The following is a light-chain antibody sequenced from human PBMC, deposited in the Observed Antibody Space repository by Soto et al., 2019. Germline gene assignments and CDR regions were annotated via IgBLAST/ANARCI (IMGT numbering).Light chain of an antibody. CDR3: QKYGASPWT. V-gene: IGKV3-20*01. Sequence: VLTQSPDSLSFSPGERATLFCSSNQYISTKLARYQQKPGRAPRLLFSGASSRATDTPDRFSGSGSGTDFTLIISGVEAEDFAIYYCQKYGASPWTFGQGTKVDIK. CDR2: GAS. J-gene: IGKJ1*01. CDR1: QYISTK.